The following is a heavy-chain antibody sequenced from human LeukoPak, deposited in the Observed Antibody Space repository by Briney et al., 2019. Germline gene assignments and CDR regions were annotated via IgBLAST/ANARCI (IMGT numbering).Heavy chain of an antibody. J-gene: IGHJ4*02. CDR2: IRSKASGGTT. Sequence: GGSLRLSCTASGFTFGDYAMSWVRQAPGKGLEWVGFIRSKASGGTTEYTASVKGGFTISRDDSKSIAYLQMNSLITEDTAVYYCTRGYSIDYWGQGTQVTVSS. D-gene: IGHD4-11*01. V-gene: IGHV3-49*04. CDR1: GFTFGDYA. CDR3: TRGYSIDY.